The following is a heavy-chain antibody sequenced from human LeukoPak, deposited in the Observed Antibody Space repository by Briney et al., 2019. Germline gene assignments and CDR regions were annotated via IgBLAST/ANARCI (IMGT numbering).Heavy chain of an antibody. CDR3: AREGSVWIQLWSSEFDY. J-gene: IGHJ4*02. V-gene: IGHV4-4*07. D-gene: IGHD5-18*01. CDR1: GGSISSYY. CDR2: IYTSGST. Sequence: SETLSFTCTVSGGSISSYYWSWIRQPAGKGLEWIGRIYTSGSTNYNPSLKSRVTMSVDTSKNQFSLKLSSVTAVDTAVYYCAREGSVWIQLWSSEFDYWGQGTLVTVSS.